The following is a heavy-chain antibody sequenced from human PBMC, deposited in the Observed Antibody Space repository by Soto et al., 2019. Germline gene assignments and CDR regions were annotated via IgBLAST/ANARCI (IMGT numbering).Heavy chain of an antibody. D-gene: IGHD6-19*01. CDR1: GGSISSSSYY. CDR3: ARWSGYSSGYLFDY. V-gene: IGHV4-39*01. CDR2: IYYSGST. J-gene: IGHJ4*02. Sequence: SETLSLTCTVSGGSISSSSYYWGWIRQPPGKGLEWIGSIYYSGSTYYNPSLKSRVTISVDTSKNQFSLKLSSVTAADTAVYYCARWSGYSSGYLFDYWGQGTLVTV.